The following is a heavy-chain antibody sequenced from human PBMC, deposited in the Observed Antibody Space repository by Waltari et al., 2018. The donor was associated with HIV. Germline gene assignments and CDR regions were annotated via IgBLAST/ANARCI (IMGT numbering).Heavy chain of an antibody. CDR3: ARVYYYGSGSYGFDP. Sequence: QVQLVQSGAEVKKPGASVKVSCKASGYTFTGYYMHWVRQAPGQGLEWMGRINPNSGGTNYAQKFQGRVTMTRDTSISTAYMELSRLRSDDTAVYYCARVYYYGSGSYGFDPWGQGTLVTVSS. CDR1: GYTFTGYY. V-gene: IGHV1-2*06. J-gene: IGHJ5*02. D-gene: IGHD3-10*01. CDR2: INPNSGGT.